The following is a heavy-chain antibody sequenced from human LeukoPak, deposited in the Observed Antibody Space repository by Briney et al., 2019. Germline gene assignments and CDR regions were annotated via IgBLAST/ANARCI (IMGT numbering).Heavy chain of an antibody. V-gene: IGHV3-23*01. CDR3: ARRRTYYYDSSGYYYYFDY. Sequence: GGSLRLSCAASGFTFSSYAMSWVRQAPGKGLEWDSAISGSGGSTYYADSVKGRFTISRDNSKNTLYLQMNSLRAEDTAVYYCARRRTYYYDSSGYYYYFDYWGQGTLVTVSS. D-gene: IGHD3-22*01. CDR1: GFTFSSYA. J-gene: IGHJ4*02. CDR2: ISGSGGST.